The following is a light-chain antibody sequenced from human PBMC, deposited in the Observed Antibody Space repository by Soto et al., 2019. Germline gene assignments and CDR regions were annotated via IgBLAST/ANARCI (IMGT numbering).Light chain of an antibody. J-gene: IGLJ2*01. CDR1: SSNIGSNT. CDR3: AGWDDSLNGVV. V-gene: IGLV1-44*01. CDR2: SSN. Sequence: QSVLTQPPSASGTPGQRVTISCSGSSSNIGSNTVNWYQHLPGTAPKVLIYSSNRRPSGVPDRFSGSKSGTSASLAISGLQSEHEADYYCAGWDDSLNGVVFGGATKLTVL.